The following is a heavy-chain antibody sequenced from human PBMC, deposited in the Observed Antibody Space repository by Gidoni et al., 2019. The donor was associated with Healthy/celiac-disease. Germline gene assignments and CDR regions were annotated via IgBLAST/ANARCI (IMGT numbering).Heavy chain of an antibody. V-gene: IGHV3-23*01. CDR1: GFTFSSYA. J-gene: IGHJ4*02. CDR2: ISGSGGRP. Sequence: EVQLLESGGGVVQHGGSLELSCAAAGFTFSSYAMSWVRQAPGKGLEWVSAISGSGGRPDYADSVKVRFTISRDNSKNTLYLQMNSLRAEDTAVYYCAKAGFSSRWPLGYWGQGTLVTVSS. CDR3: AKAGFSSRWPLGY. D-gene: IGHD6-13*01.